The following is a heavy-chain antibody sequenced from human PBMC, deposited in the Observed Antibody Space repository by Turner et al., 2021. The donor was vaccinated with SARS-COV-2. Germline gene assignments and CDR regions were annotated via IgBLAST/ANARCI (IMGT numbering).Heavy chain of an antibody. CDR1: GGTFSSYA. Sequence: QVQLVQSGAEMKKPGSSVKVSCKASGGTFSSYAISWVRQAPGQGLEWMGGIIPIFGTANYAQKFQGRVTITADESTSTAYMELSSLRSEDTAVYYCARARGVDYYDSTGQRFDPWGQGTLVTVSS. CDR3: ARARGVDYYDSTGQRFDP. D-gene: IGHD3-22*01. J-gene: IGHJ5*02. V-gene: IGHV1-69*01. CDR2: IIPIFGTA.